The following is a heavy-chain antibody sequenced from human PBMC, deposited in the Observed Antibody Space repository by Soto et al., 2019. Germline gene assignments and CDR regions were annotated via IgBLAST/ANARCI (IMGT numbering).Heavy chain of an antibody. CDR1: GFSLSNARMG. CDR2: IFSNDEK. J-gene: IGHJ6*02. V-gene: IGHV2-26*01. CDR3: ARAVIAVAGTYYYYGMDV. Sequence: SGPTLVNPTETLTLTCTVSGFSLSNARMGVSWIRQPPGKALEWLAHIFSNDEKSYSTSLKSRLTISKDTSKSQVVLTMTNMDPVDTATYYCARAVIAVAGTYYYYGMDVWGQGTTVTVSS. D-gene: IGHD6-19*01.